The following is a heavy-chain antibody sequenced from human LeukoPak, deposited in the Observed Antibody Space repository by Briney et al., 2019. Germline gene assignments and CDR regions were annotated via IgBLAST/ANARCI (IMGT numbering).Heavy chain of an antibody. J-gene: IGHJ4*02. Sequence: GYLCCSSFGSGFTVYCFWRSRVAPAPGLGREWVANIKQDGGEKYYVDSVKGRFTISRDNAKNSLFLQMNSLRVEDTAVYYCARLGGSYYTYWGQGTLVTVSS. CDR2: IKQDGGEK. CDR3: ARLGGSYYTY. D-gene: IGHD1-26*01. CDR1: GFTVYCFW. V-gene: IGHV3-7*01.